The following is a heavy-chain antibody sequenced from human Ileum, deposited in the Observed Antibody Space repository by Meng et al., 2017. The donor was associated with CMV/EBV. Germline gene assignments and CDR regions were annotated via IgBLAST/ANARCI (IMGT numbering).Heavy chain of an antibody. CDR2: ISAYNGNT. V-gene: IGHV1-18*01. CDR3: ARDRAPHDPFDY. J-gene: IGHJ4*02. D-gene: IGHD3-10*01. CDR1: GYTFTSYG. Sequence: QGHLVQSGAEGKKPGASVKVPCKASGYTFTSYGISWVRQAPGQGLEWMGWISAYNGNTNYAQKLQGRVTMTTDTSTSTAYMELRSLRSDDTAVYYCARDRAPHDPFDYWGQGTLVTVSS.